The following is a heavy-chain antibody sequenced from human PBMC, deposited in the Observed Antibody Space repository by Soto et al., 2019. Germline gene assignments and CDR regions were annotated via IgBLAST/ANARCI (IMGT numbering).Heavy chain of an antibody. D-gene: IGHD6-6*01. Sequence: EVQLVESGGGLVQPGGSLRLSCAASGFTFSNVWMNWVRQAPGKGLEWVGRIKSKTDGGTTDYAAPVKGRFTISRDDSKNTLYLQMNTVKTEYRGVYYCTTAHRSSGGIFASWGQGTLVTVSS. V-gene: IGHV3-15*07. CDR3: TTAHRSSGGIFAS. CDR1: GFTFSNVW. CDR2: IKSKTDGGTT. J-gene: IGHJ4*02.